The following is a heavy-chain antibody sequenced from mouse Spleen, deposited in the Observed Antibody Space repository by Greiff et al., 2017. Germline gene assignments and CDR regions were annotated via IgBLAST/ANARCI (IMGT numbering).Heavy chain of an antibody. J-gene: IGHJ3*01. V-gene: IGHV2-2*01. D-gene: IGHD2-5*01. CDR2: IWSGGST. CDR3: ATPDSNLDFAY. Sequence: VKLVESGPGLVQPSQSLSITCTVSGFSLTSYGVHWVRQSPGKGLEWLGVIWSGGSTDYNAAFISRLSISKDNSKSQVFFKMNSLQADDTAIYYCATPDSNLDFAYWGQGTLVTVSA. CDR1: GFSLTSYG.